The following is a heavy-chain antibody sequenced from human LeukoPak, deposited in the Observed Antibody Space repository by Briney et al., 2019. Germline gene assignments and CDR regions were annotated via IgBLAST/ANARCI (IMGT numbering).Heavy chain of an antibody. V-gene: IGHV3-66*01. CDR1: GFTVSSNY. CDR3: AKSNDIVVVPAAFFDY. D-gene: IGHD2-2*01. J-gene: IGHJ4*02. Sequence: GGSLRLSCAASGFTVSSNYMSWVRQAPGKGLEWVSVIYSGGSTYYADSVKGRFTISRDNSKNTLYLQMNSLRAEDTAVYYCAKSNDIVVVPAAFFDYWGQGTLVTVSS. CDR2: IYSGGST.